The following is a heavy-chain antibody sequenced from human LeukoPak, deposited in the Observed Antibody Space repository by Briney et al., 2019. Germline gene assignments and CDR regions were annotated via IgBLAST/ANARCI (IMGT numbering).Heavy chain of an antibody. CDR3: ARLDDYGDYLQY. D-gene: IGHD4-17*01. V-gene: IGHV5-51*01. CDR1: GYSFISSW. J-gene: IGHJ4*02. Sequence: HGESLKISCKGSGYSFISSWIGWVRQMPGKGLEWMGIIYPGDSDTRYSPPFQGQVTISADKSISTAYLQWSSLKASDSAIYYCARLDDYGDYLQYWGQGTLVTVSS. CDR2: IYPGDSDT.